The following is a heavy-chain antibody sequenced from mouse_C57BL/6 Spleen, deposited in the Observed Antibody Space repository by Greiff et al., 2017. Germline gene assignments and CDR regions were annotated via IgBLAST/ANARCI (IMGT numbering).Heavy chain of an antibody. CDR1: GYTFTDYN. CDR2: INPNNGGT. Sequence: EVQLLQSGPELVKPGASVKMSCKASGYTFTDYNMHWVKQSHGKSLEWIGYINPNNGGTSYNQKFKGKATLTVNKSSSTDYMELRSLTSEDSAVYYGARRYYCGSSPYYFDYWGQGTTLTVSS. J-gene: IGHJ2*01. CDR3: ARRYYCGSSPYYFDY. D-gene: IGHD1-1*01. V-gene: IGHV1-22*01.